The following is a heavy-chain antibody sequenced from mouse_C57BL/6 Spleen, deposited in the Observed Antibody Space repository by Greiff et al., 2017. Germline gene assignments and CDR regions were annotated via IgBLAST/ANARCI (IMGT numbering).Heavy chain of an antibody. Sequence: VQLQQSGPELVKPGASVKISCKASGYTFTDYYMNWVKQSHGKSLEWIGDINPNNGGTSYNQKFKGKATLTVDKSSSTAYMELRSLTSEDSAVYYCARRETYDYSWFAYWGQGTLVTVSA. CDR3: ARRETYDYSWFAY. CDR2: INPNNGGT. D-gene: IGHD2-4*01. J-gene: IGHJ3*01. V-gene: IGHV1-26*01. CDR1: GYTFTDYY.